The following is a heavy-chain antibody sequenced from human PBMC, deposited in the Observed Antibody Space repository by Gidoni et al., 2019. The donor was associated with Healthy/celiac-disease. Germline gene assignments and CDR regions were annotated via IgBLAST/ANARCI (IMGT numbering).Heavy chain of an antibody. CDR1: GFPFSSYA. D-gene: IGHD3-10*01. CDR3: AKVFGSGSPRGLFDY. V-gene: IGHV3-23*01. J-gene: IGHJ4*02. Sequence: EVQLLESGGGLVQPGGSLRLSCAASGFPFSSYAMRWVRQAPGKGLEWVSAISGSGGSTYYADSVKGRFTISRDNSKNTLYLQMNSLRAEDTAVYYCAKVFGSGSPRGLFDYWGQGTLVTVSS. CDR2: ISGSGGST.